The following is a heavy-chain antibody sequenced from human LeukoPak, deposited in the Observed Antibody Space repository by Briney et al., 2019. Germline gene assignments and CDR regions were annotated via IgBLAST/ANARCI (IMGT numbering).Heavy chain of an antibody. CDR1: GGTLSSYA. D-gene: IGHD2-2*03. CDR3: ARELDQGAFDI. J-gene: IGHJ3*02. CDR2: IIPIFGTA. Sequence: ASVKVSCKASGGTLSSYAISWVRQAPGQGLEWMGGIIPIFGTANYAQKFQGRVTITTDESTSTAYMELSSLRSEDTAVYYCARELDQGAFDIWGQGTMVTVSS. V-gene: IGHV1-69*05.